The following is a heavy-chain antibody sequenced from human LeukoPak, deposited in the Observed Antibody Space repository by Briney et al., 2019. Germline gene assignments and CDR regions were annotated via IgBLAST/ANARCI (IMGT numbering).Heavy chain of an antibody. J-gene: IGHJ5*02. V-gene: IGHV3-48*02. Sequence: PGGSLRLSCVASGFTFSTYSMNWVRQAPGKGLEWVSFISSSSATIFYADSVKGRFTNSRDNAKNLLYLQLNSLRDEDTAVYYCAKDAGSYTIGNWFDPWGQGTLVTVSS. D-gene: IGHD1-26*01. CDR1: GFTFSTYS. CDR3: AKDAGSYTIGNWFDP. CDR2: ISSSSATI.